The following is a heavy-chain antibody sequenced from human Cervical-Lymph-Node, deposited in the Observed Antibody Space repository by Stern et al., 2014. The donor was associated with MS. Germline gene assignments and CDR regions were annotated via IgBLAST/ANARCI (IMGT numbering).Heavy chain of an antibody. V-gene: IGHV3-33*01. CDR3: ARSGVVPYYYGMDV. CDR2: IWYDGSNK. CDR1: GFTFSSYG. J-gene: IGHJ6*02. Sequence: VQLVQSGGGVVQPGRSLRLSCAASGFTFSSYGMHWVRQAPGKGLEWVAVIWYDGSNKYYADSVKGRFTISRDNSKNTLYLQMNSLRAEDTAVYYCARSGVVPYYYGMDVWGQGTTVTVSS. D-gene: IGHD2-2*01.